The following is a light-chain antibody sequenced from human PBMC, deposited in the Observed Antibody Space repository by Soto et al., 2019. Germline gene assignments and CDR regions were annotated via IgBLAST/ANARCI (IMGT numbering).Light chain of an antibody. CDR3: QQYNNYSPTWT. Sequence: DIQMTQSPSTLSASIGDRVTITCRASQSISRWLAWYQQKPGKAPKVLIYDASRLESGVPSRFSGSGSGTEFTLTISSLQPDDFATYYCQQYNNYSPTWTFXRGTKVDIK. CDR2: DAS. J-gene: IGKJ1*01. CDR1: QSISRW. V-gene: IGKV1-5*01.